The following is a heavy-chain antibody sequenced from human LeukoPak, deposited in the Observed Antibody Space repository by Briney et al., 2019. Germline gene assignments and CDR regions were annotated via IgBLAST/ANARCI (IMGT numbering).Heavy chain of an antibody. D-gene: IGHD3-3*01. Sequence: ASVKVPCKASGYTFTSYGISWVRQAPGQGLEWMGWISAYNGNTNYAQKLQGRVTMTTDTSTSTAYMELRSLRSDDTAVYYCARDEWPTYYYYGMDVWGQGTTVTVSS. CDR1: GYTFTSYG. CDR2: ISAYNGNT. CDR3: ARDEWPTYYYYGMDV. J-gene: IGHJ6*02. V-gene: IGHV1-18*01.